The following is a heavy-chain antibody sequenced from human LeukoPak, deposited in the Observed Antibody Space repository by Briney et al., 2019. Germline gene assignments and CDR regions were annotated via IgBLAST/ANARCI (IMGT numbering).Heavy chain of an antibody. V-gene: IGHV3-30-3*01. Sequence: PGGSLRLSCAASGFTFSSYAMHWVRQAPGKGLEWVAVISYDGSNKYYADSVKGRFTISRDNSKNTLYLQMNSLRAEDTAVYYCARGGTYYDFWSGTDFDYWGQGTLVTVSP. J-gene: IGHJ4*02. CDR2: ISYDGSNK. CDR3: ARGGTYYDFWSGTDFDY. CDR1: GFTFSSYA. D-gene: IGHD3-3*01.